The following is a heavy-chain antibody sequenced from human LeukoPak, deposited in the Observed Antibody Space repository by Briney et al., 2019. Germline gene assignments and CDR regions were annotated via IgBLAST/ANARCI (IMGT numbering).Heavy chain of an antibody. D-gene: IGHD3-10*01. J-gene: IGHJ4*02. CDR1: GGSISSGSYY. CDR3: ARTNYGSGSYYVDY. Sequence: PSQTLSLTCTVSGGSISSGSYYWSWIRQPAGNGLEWIGRIYTSGSTNYNPSLKSRVTISVDTSKNQFSLKLSSVTAADTAVYYCARTNYGSGSYYVDYWGQGTLVTVSS. CDR2: IYTSGST. V-gene: IGHV4-61*02.